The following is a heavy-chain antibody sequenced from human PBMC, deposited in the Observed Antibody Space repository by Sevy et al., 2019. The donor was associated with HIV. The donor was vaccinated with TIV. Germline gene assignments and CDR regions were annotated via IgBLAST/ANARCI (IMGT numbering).Heavy chain of an antibody. V-gene: IGHV4-59*08. CDR1: GGSITTYY. CDR3: ARHLRGDGFHYYFDN. D-gene: IGHD3-16*01. Sequence: SETLSLTCTVSGGSITTYYWSWIRQPPGKGLQWIGYIYYTGTIKYNPSLKSRLTISVDTSKNQFSLSLSSATAADTAVYYCARHLRGDGFHYYFDNWGQGSLVTVSS. J-gene: IGHJ4*02. CDR2: IYYTGTI.